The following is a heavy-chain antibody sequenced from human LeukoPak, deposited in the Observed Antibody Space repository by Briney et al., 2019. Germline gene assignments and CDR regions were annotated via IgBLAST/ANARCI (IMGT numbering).Heavy chain of an antibody. J-gene: IGHJ3*02. Sequence: ASVKVSCKASGGTFSSYAISWVRQAPGQGLEWMGRIIPILGIANYAQKFQGRVTITADKSTSTAYMELSSLRSEDTAVYYYARDLSGGALGAFDIWGQGTMVTVSS. CDR2: IIPILGIA. CDR1: GGTFSSYA. CDR3: ARDLSGGALGAFDI. D-gene: IGHD2-15*01. V-gene: IGHV1-69*04.